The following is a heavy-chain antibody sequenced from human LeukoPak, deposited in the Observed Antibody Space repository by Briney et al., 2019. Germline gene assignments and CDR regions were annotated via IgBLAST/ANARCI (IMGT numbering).Heavy chain of an antibody. V-gene: IGHV1-2*02. Sequence: ASVKVSCKASGYTFTGYYMHWVRQAPGQGLEWMGWINPNSGGTNYAQKFQGRVTMTRDTSISTAYMELSRLRSDDTAAYYCARDIVVVPAAIYGMDVWGQGTTVTVSS. CDR2: INPNSGGT. J-gene: IGHJ6*02. D-gene: IGHD2-2*01. CDR1: GYTFTGYY. CDR3: ARDIVVVPAAIYGMDV.